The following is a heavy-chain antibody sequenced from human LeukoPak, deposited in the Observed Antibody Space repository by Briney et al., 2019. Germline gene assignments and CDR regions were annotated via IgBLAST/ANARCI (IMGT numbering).Heavy chain of an antibody. CDR1: GGTFSSYA. J-gene: IGHJ4*02. Sequence: ASVKVSCKASGGTFSSYAISWVRQAPGQGLEWMGGIIPIFGTANYAQKFQGRVTITADKSTSTAYMELSSLRSEDTAVYYCARPYVWGSYRYGDWGQGTLVTVSS. CDR3: ARPYVWGSYRYGD. D-gene: IGHD3-16*02. V-gene: IGHV1-69*06. CDR2: IIPIFGTA.